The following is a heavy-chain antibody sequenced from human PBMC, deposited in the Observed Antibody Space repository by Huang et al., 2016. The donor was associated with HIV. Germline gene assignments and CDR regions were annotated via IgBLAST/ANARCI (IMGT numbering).Heavy chain of an antibody. CDR1: GGSTSAFY. V-gene: IGHV4-59*01. D-gene: IGHD6-13*01. J-gene: IGHJ4*02. CDR2: IYYSGSA. CDR3: AWLHSPSSLWYFDY. Sequence: QVQLQESGPGPAKPSETLSLTCSVSGGSTSAFYWSWIRQPPRKGLEWSGDIYYSGSANYTPVLKGRVTMSIDTSKNQFSLKLNSVTAADTAVYYCAWLHSPSSLWYFDYWGQGTLLTVSS.